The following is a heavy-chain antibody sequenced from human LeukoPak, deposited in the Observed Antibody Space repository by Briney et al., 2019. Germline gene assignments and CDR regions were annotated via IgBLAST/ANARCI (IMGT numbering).Heavy chain of an antibody. CDR3: AKDSTYYYDSSGYLLNY. D-gene: IGHD3-22*01. V-gene: IGHV3-23*01. J-gene: IGHJ4*02. CDR2: ISGSGGST. Sequence: GGSLRLSCAASGFTFSSYWMSWVRQAPGKGLEWVSAISGSGGSTYYADSVKGRFTISRDNSKNTLYLQMNSLRAEDTAVYYCAKDSTYYYDSSGYLLNYWGQGTLVTVSS. CDR1: GFTFSSYW.